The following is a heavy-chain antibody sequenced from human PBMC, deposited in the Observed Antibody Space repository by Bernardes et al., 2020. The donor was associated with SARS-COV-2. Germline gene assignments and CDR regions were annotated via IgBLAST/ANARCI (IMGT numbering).Heavy chain of an antibody. D-gene: IGHD1-7*01. J-gene: IGHJ4*02. CDR1: EFTFSSYA. CDR2: ITSSSSYK. Sequence: RRSLRLSCAASEFTFSSYAMSWVRQAPGKGLEWVSSITSSSSYKYYADSVKGRFTISRDNAKNSLYLQMNSLRAEDTAVYFCARESDWNYVFDYWGQGTLVTVSS. CDR3: ARESDWNYVFDY. V-gene: IGHV3-21*01.